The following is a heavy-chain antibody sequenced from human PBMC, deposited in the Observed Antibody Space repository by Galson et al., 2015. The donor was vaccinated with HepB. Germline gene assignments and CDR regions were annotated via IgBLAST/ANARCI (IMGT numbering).Heavy chain of an antibody. V-gene: IGHV5-10-1*01. D-gene: IGHD5-18*01. CDR2: IDPSDSYT. CDR3: ARRRDGGYSYGSPFDAFDI. CDR1: GYSFTSYW. Sequence: QSGAEVKKPGESLRISCKGSGYSFTSYWISWVRQMPGKGLEWMGRIDPSDSYTNYSPSFQGHVTISADKSISTAYLQWSSLKASDTAMYYCARRRDGGYSYGSPFDAFDIWGQGTMVTVSS. J-gene: IGHJ3*02.